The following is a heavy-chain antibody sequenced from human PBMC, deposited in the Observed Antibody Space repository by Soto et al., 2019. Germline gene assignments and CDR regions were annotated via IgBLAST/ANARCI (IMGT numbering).Heavy chain of an antibody. CDR1: GFTFSYEN. CDR2: ISGGGSYI. D-gene: IGHD2-2*01. J-gene: IGHJ6*02. CDR3: ARDSDCHSTSCFFPPHV. Sequence: GWSLRLSCSASGFTFSYENMSWVRQVPGKGLEWVSGISGGGSYIFYADSVQGRFSISRDNPKNSLFLEMNSLRVEDTAVYYCARDSDCHSTSCFFPPHVWGQGTTVTVSS. V-gene: IGHV3-21*06.